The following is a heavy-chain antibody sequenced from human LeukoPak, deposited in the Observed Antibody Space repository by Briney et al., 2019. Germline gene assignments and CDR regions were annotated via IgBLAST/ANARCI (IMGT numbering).Heavy chain of an antibody. CDR3: AHRGRYCSSTSCYAAFDY. Sequence: SGPTLVKPTQTLTLTCTFSGFSLSTSGVGVGWIRQPPGKALEWLALIYWDDDKRYSPSQKSRLTITKDTSKNQVVLTMTNMDPVDTATYYCAHRGRYCSSTSCYAAFDYWGQGTLVTVSS. J-gene: IGHJ4*02. CDR2: IYWDDDK. V-gene: IGHV2-5*02. CDR1: GFSLSTSGVG. D-gene: IGHD2-2*01.